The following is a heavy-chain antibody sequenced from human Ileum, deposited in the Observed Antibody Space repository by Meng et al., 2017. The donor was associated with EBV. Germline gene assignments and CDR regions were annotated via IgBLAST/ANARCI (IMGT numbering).Heavy chain of an antibody. D-gene: IGHD1-26*01. J-gene: IGHJ4*02. CDR2: VNYNGDS. Sequence: QWHHHQAGRRVWKATETLRLTCHVSGGYVTSSGYHWMSLRASPGNGLEWLGYVNYNGDSTYNPSLKSRVTIFIATSKKQFYLNLRSAIAADTAIYYCERDLRVGGAIDYWGQGTLVTVS. CDR1: GGYVTSSGYH. V-gene: IGHV4-61*08. CDR3: ERDLRVGGAIDY.